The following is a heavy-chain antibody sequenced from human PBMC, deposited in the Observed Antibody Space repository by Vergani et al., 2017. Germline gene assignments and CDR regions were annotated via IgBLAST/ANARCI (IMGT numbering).Heavy chain of an antibody. CDR1: GFTFSSYG. CDR3: ARDGSSSWYYEQRNGYWYFDL. V-gene: IGHV3-33*01. Sequence: QVQLVESGGGVVQPGRSLRLSCAASGFTFSSYGMHWVRQAPGKGLEWVAVIWYDGSNKYYADSVKGRFTISRDNAKNSLYLQMNSLRAEDTAVYYCARDGSSSWYYEQRNGYWYFDLWGRGTLVTVSS. J-gene: IGHJ2*01. D-gene: IGHD6-13*01. CDR2: IWYDGSNK.